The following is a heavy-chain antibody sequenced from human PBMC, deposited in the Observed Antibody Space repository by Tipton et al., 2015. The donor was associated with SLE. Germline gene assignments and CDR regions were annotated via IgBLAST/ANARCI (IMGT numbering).Heavy chain of an antibody. Sequence: LRLSCAVYGGSFSGYYWNWIRQPPGKGLEWIGEINHSGSTNYNPSLKSRVTISVDTSKNQFSLKLSSVTAADTAVYYCAREGYYGSGTDWGQGTLVTVSS. D-gene: IGHD3-10*01. J-gene: IGHJ4*02. V-gene: IGHV4-34*01. CDR3: AREGYYGSGTD. CDR2: INHSGST. CDR1: GGSFSGYY.